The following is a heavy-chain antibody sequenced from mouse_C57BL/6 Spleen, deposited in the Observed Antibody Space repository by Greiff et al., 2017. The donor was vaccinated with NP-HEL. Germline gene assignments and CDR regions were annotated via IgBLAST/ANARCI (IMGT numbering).Heavy chain of an antibody. CDR1: GYTFTDYY. V-gene: IGHV1-19*01. Sequence: EVQGVESGPVLVKPGASVKMSCKASGYTFTDYYMNWVKQSHGKSLEWIGVINPYNGGTSYNQKFKGKATLTVDKSSSTAYMELNSLTSEDSAVYYCAREEDYSNYYAMDYWGQGTSVTVSS. CDR3: AREEDYSNYYAMDY. D-gene: IGHD2-5*01. CDR2: INPYNGGT. J-gene: IGHJ4*01.